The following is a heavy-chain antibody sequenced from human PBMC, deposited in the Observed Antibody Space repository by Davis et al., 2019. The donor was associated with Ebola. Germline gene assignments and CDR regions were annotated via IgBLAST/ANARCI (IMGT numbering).Heavy chain of an antibody. CDR2: INAVNGNT. CDR3: AGSSTWYHSAEY. J-gene: IGHJ4*02. CDR1: GYTFTSYA. Sequence: AASVKVSCKASGYTFTSYAIHWVRQAPGQRLEWMGWINAVNGNTKYSQKFQGRVTITRDTSASTAYMELSSLRSEDTAVYYCAGSSTWYHSAEYWGQGTLVTVSS. D-gene: IGHD6-13*01. V-gene: IGHV1-3*01.